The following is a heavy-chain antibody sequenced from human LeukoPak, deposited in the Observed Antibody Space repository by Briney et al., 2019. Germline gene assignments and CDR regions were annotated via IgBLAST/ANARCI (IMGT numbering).Heavy chain of an antibody. CDR2: ISSSSSYI. Sequence: GGSLRLSCAASGFTFSSYSMNWVRQAPGKGLEWVSPISSSSSYIYYADSVKGRFTISRDNAKNSLYLQMNSLRAEDTAVYYCARILHGSGSYGLDYWGQGTLVTVSS. CDR1: GFTFSSYS. J-gene: IGHJ4*02. D-gene: IGHD3-10*01. CDR3: ARILHGSGSYGLDY. V-gene: IGHV3-21*01.